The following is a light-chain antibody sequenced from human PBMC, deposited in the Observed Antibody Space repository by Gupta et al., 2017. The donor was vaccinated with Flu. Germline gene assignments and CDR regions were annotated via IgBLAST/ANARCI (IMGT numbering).Light chain of an antibody. CDR2: DDS. CDR3: QVWDSGRDHPGV. J-gene: IGLJ2*01. CDR1: NIGSKS. Sequence: SYVLTQPPSVPVAPGQTARITCGGNNIGSKSVHWYQQKPGQAPVLVVYDDSDRPSGIPERFSGSNSGNTATLTISRVEAGDEADYHCQVWDSGRDHPGVFGGGTKLTVL. V-gene: IGLV3-21*02.